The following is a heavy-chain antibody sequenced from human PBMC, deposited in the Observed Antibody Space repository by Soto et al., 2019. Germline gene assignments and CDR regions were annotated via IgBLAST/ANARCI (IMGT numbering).Heavy chain of an antibody. J-gene: IGHJ4*02. Sequence: PSETLSLTCTVSGGSISGHYWSWIRQPPGKGLEWIGYVHYSGSTKYNPALESRVTISVDTSKNQFSLKLGSVTAADTAVYYCAYTADRGYFDYWGQGTQVTVSS. CDR2: VHYSGST. CDR1: GGSISGHY. CDR3: AYTADRGYFDY. D-gene: IGHD5-18*01. V-gene: IGHV4-59*11.